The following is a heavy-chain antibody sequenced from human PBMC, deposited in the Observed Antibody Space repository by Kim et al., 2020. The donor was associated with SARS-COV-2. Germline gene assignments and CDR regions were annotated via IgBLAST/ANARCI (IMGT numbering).Heavy chain of an antibody. CDR1: GFTFGAYG. CDR2: INWNGDST. J-gene: IGHJ6*02. V-gene: IGHV3-20*04. Sequence: GGSLRLSCEASGFTFGAYGMYWVRQVSGKGLELVSGINWNGDSTGYADSVKGRFTISRDNAKNSLYLHMNSLRAEDTALYYCGGAGIASGSTSMGRQYDFWSVLHIYGMDVGGRGTTVTVS. CDR3: GGAGIASGSTSMGRQYDFWSVLHIYGMDV. D-gene: IGHD3-3*01.